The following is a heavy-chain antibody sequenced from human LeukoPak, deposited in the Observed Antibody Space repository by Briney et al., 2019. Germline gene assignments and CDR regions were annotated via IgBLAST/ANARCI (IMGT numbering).Heavy chain of an antibody. CDR2: ISYDGSNK. V-gene: IGHV3-30*04. D-gene: IGHD3-9*01. CDR3: ARGETYYDILTGYYKKGGAFDI. Sequence: PGGSLRLSCAASGFTFSSYAMHWVRQAPGKGLEWVAVISYDGSNKYYADSVKGRFTISRDNAKNSLYLQMNSLRAEDTAVYYCARGETYYDILTGYYKKGGAFDIWGQGTMVTVSS. J-gene: IGHJ3*02. CDR1: GFTFSSYA.